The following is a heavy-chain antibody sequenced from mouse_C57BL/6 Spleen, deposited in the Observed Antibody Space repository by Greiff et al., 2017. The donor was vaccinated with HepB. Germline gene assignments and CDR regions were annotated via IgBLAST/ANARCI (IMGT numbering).Heavy chain of an antibody. D-gene: IGHD1-1*01. V-gene: IGHV1-82*01. J-gene: IGHJ2*01. CDR3: GIRDFDY. Sequence: VKLLESGPELVKPGASVKLSCKASGYAFSSSWMNWVKQRPGRGLEWIGRIYPGDGDTNYNGKFKGKATLTADKSSSTAYMQLSSLTSEDSAVYFCGIRDFDYWGQGTTLTVSS. CDR1: GYAFSSSW. CDR2: IYPGDGDT.